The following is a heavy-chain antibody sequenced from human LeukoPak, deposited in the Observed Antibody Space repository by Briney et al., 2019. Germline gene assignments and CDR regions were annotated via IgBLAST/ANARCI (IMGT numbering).Heavy chain of an antibody. CDR3: ARNYYGSVDY. J-gene: IGHJ4*02. V-gene: IGHV3-74*01. CDR2: ISSDGSST. Sequence: GGSLRLSCEASGFTFSSYWMHWVRQAPGEGLVWVSRISSDGSSTNYADSVKGRFTISRDNSKNTLYLQVNSLGADDTAVYYCARNYYGSVDYWGQGTLVTVSS. D-gene: IGHD3-10*01. CDR1: GFTFSSYW.